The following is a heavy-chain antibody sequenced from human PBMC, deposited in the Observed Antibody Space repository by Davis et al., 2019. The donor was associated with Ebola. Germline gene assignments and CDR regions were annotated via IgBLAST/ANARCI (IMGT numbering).Heavy chain of an antibody. CDR2: IYRTGST. J-gene: IGHJ4*02. D-gene: IGHD5-12*01. Sequence: PSETLSLTCTVSGGSISSSSDYWCWIRQSPGTGLEWIGSIYRTGSTYYNPSLRSRVALSVDTSKNQFSLRLTSVTAADTAVYYCARRPPREFSGYDHFDNWGQGALVTVSA. CDR3: ARRPPREFSGYDHFDN. V-gene: IGHV4-39*01. CDR1: GGSISSSSDY.